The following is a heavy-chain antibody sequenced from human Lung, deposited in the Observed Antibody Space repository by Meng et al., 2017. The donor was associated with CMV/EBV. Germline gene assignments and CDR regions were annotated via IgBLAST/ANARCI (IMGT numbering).Heavy chain of an antibody. CDR2: IGRDGSET. V-gene: IGHV3-7*01. J-gene: IGHJ4*01. CDR1: GFTLSSYW. D-gene: IGHD2-15*01. CDR3: ARYFCESGSCFIDY. Sequence: ETLSLTCATSGFTLSSYWMSWVRQAPGKGLEWLAKIGRDGSETDYVDSLEGRFTIPRDNAKNSLYLQMNSLRAEDTAVYYCARYFCESGSCFIDYWGHGTLVTVSS.